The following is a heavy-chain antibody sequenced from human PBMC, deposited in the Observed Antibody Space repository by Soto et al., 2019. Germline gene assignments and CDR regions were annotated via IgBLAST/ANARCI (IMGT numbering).Heavy chain of an antibody. Sequence: PGGSLRLSCAASGFTFNIYSVNWVRQAPGKGLEWVSYISGSSSTTYYADSVKGRFTISRDNAKNSLYLQMNSLRAEDTAVYYCATDKLGYCSDGRCYRPGYFENWGQGTPVTVSS. V-gene: IGHV3-48*01. D-gene: IGHD2-15*01. CDR1: GFTFNIYS. CDR3: ATDKLGYCSDGRCYRPGYFEN. J-gene: IGHJ4*02. CDR2: ISGSSSTT.